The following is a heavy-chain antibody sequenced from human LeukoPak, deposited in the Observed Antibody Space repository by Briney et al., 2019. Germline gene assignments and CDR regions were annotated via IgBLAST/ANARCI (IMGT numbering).Heavy chain of an antibody. CDR2: ISSSSSYI. Sequence: GGSLRLSCAASGFTFSSYSMNWVRQAPGKGLEWVSSISSSSSYIYYADSVKGRFTFSRDNAKNSLYLQMNSLRAEDTAVYYCAREATYYGSGSYSPDWGQGTLVTVSS. J-gene: IGHJ4*02. D-gene: IGHD3-10*01. CDR1: GFTFSSYS. V-gene: IGHV3-21*01. CDR3: AREATYYGSGSYSPD.